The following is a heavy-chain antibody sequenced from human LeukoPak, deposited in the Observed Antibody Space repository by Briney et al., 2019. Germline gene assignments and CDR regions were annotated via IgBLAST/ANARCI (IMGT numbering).Heavy chain of an antibody. CDR3: ARDLLGPGTSFDY. V-gene: IGHV3-21*01. CDR2: ISSSSSYI. CDR1: GFTFSNAW. J-gene: IGHJ4*02. D-gene: IGHD1-1*01. Sequence: GGSLRLSCVASGFTFSNAWMTWVRQAPGKGLEWVSSISSSSSYIYYADSVKGRFTISRDNAKNSLYLQMNSLRAEDTAVYYCARDLLGPGTSFDYWGQGTLVTVSS.